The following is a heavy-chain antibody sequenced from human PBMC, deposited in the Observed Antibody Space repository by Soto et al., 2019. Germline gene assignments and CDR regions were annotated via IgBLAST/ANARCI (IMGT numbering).Heavy chain of an antibody. CDR3: ASSSRKDYNFGMDV. V-gene: IGHV3-53*01. D-gene: IGHD6-6*01. CDR2: IYSGGSK. Sequence: GSLSVSFPASILTVSSSDMNRVRQSPGKGLEWVSVIYSGGSKHYADSVKGRFTISRDNSKKMVYLQMKSLRVDDTAVYFCASSSRKDYNFGMDVWGQGTTVTGSS. CDR1: ILTVSSSD. J-gene: IGHJ6*02.